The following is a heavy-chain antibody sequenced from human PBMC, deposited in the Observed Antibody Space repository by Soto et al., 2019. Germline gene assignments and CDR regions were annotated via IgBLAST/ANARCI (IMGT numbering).Heavy chain of an antibody. D-gene: IGHD6-19*01. V-gene: IGHV1-2*04. J-gene: IGHJ5*02. Sequence: ASVKVSCKASGYTFSGYYIQWVRQAPGQGLEWVGWINANSGDTNYAQKFQGFVTMTRDTSISTAYMELSRLTSEDTAVYYCARERWGSGSRWFDPWGQGTLVTVSS. CDR3: ARERWGSGSRWFDP. CDR2: INANSGDT. CDR1: GYTFSGYY.